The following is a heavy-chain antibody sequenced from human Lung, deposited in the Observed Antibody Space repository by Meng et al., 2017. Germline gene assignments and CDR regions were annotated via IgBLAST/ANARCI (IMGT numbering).Heavy chain of an antibody. J-gene: IGHJ4*02. D-gene: IGHD4-11*01. V-gene: IGHV4-34*01. Sequence: QAELQQWGAGMVKPSETLYLPCVVSGGSFSDYYGSWIRQPPGKGLEWIGEINHSGSTNYNPSLESRATISVDTSQNNLSLKLSSVTAADSAVYYCARGPTTMAHDFDYWGQGTLVTVSS. CDR3: ARGPTTMAHDFDY. CDR1: GGSFSDYY. CDR2: INHSGST.